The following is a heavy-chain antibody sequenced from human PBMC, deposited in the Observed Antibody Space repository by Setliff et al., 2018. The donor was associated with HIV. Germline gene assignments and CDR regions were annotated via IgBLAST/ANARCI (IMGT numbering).Heavy chain of an antibody. Sequence: GGSLSLSCAASGFTFNNYAMIWVRQAPGKGLEWVSAISDGGGGTDYADSVKGRFTISRDNSRNTLYLQMNSLRAEDTAVYFCAKLGGSGSYSNAFDYWGQGTLVTVSS. D-gene: IGHD3-10*01. V-gene: IGHV3-23*01. CDR3: AKLGGSGSYSNAFDY. CDR1: GFTFNNYA. J-gene: IGHJ4*02. CDR2: ISDGGGGT.